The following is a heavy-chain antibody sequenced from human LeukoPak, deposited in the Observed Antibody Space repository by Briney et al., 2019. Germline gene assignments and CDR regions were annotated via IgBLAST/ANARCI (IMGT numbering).Heavy chain of an antibody. Sequence: SETLSLTCTVSGDSVSSPTYFWGWIRHPPGKGLEWIGSIFYYGTSYYNPSLKSRVTISVDTSKNQFSLKLSSVTAADTAVYYCARAGDSSGYYYGPYNWFDPWGQGTLVTVSS. V-gene: IGHV4-39*07. D-gene: IGHD3-22*01. J-gene: IGHJ5*02. CDR2: IFYYGTS. CDR3: ARAGDSSGYYYGPYNWFDP. CDR1: GDSVSSPTYF.